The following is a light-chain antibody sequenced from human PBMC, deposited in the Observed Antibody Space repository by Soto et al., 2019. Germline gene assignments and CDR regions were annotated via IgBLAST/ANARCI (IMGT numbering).Light chain of an antibody. J-gene: IGKJ4*01. V-gene: IGKV3-11*01. CDR2: RAS. Sequence: EIVLTQSPGTLSLSPGERATLSCLASQSVSNNYLAWYQQRPGQAPRLLIYRASTRATGIPARFSGSGSGTDFTLTINSLEAEDFAVYYCQQRANWPLTFGGGTKVDIK. CDR3: QQRANWPLT. CDR1: QSVSNNY.